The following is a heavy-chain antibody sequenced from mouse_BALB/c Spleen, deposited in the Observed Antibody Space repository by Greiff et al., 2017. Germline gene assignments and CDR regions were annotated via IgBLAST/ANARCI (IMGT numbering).Heavy chain of an antibody. Sequence: QVQLKQSGAELAKPGASVKMSCKASGYNFTSYWMHWVKQRPGQGLAWIGYINPSTGYTEYNQKFKDKATLTADKSSSTAYMQLSSLTSEDSAVYYCARNYYGNYWFADWGQGTLVTVSA. D-gene: IGHD2-1*01. V-gene: IGHV1-7*01. CDR1: GYNFTSYW. CDR2: INPSTGYT. J-gene: IGHJ3*01. CDR3: ARNYYGNYWFAD.